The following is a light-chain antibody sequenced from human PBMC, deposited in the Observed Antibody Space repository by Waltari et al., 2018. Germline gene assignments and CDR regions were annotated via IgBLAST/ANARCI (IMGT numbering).Light chain of an antibody. CDR1: GSNIGAGYD. J-gene: IGLJ3*02. V-gene: IGLV1-40*01. CDR3: QSYDTTLSVV. Sequence: QSVLTQPPSVSGAPGQRVTISCTGSGSNIGAGYDVHWYQQVPRAAPKLLIYGSSSRPFGVPDRFFGSTAGTSASLAITGLQAEDEAVYYCQSYDTTLSVVFGGGTKLTVL. CDR2: GSS.